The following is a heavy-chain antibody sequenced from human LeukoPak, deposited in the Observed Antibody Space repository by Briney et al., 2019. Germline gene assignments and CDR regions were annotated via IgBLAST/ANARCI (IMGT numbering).Heavy chain of an antibody. D-gene: IGHD3-10*01. V-gene: IGHV3-30*18. Sequence: GGSLRLSCAASGFTFSSYAMSWVRQAPGKGLEWVAFKSFDGNNKYYADSVKGRFTISRDSSKNTLYLQMNSLRAEDTAVYYCAKDPLQYGSGSYYFDYWGQGTLVTVSS. CDR3: AKDPLQYGSGSYYFDY. CDR1: GFTFSSYA. CDR2: KSFDGNNK. J-gene: IGHJ4*02.